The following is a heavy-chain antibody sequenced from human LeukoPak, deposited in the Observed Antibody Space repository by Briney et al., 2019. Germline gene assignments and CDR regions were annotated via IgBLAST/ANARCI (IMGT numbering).Heavy chain of an antibody. V-gene: IGHV1-18*01. J-gene: IGHJ5*02. Sequence: ASVKVSCKASGYTFTSYGISWVRQAPGQGLEWMGWISAYNGNTNYAQKLQGRVTVTTDTSTSTAYMELRSLRSDDTAVYYCARGGRPGYYLYNWFDPWGQGTLVTVSS. CDR1: GYTFTSYG. CDR2: ISAYNGNT. D-gene: IGHD3-22*01. CDR3: ARGGRPGYYLYNWFDP.